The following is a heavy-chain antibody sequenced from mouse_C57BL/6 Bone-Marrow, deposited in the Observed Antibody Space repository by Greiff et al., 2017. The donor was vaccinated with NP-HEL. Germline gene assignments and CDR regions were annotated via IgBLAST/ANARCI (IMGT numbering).Heavy chain of an antibody. J-gene: IGHJ4*01. V-gene: IGHV1-19*01. CDR3: ARRYRENMDY. CDR1: GYTFTDYY. Sequence: EVQLQQSGPVLVKPGASVKMSCKASGYTFTDYYMNWVKQSHGKSLEWIGVINPYNGGTSYNQKFKGKATLTVDKSSSTAYMELNSLTSEDSAVYYCARRYRENMDYWGQGTSVTVSS. CDR2: INPYNGGT.